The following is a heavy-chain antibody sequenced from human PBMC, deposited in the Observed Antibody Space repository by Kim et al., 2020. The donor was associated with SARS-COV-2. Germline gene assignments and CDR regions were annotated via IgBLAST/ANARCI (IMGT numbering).Heavy chain of an antibody. J-gene: IGHJ4*02. D-gene: IGHD6-6*01. Sequence: SETLSLTCAVYGGSFSGYYWSWIRQPPGKGLEWIGEINHSGSTNYNPSLKSRVTISVDTSKNQFSLKLSSVTAADTAVYYCARGGRIAATYYFDYWGQGTLVTVSS. CDR1: GGSFSGYY. V-gene: IGHV4-34*01. CDR2: INHSGST. CDR3: ARGGRIAATYYFDY.